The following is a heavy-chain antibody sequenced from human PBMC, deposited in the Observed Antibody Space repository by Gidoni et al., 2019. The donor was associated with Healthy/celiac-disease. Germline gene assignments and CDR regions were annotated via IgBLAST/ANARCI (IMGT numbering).Heavy chain of an antibody. J-gene: IGHJ4*02. Sequence: QVQLVQSGAEVKKPGASVKVSCKASGYTFPSYDINWVRQATGQGLEWMGWMNPNSGNTGYAQKFQGRVTMTRNTSISTAYMELSSLRSEDTAVYYCARDYVDIVATPIGYWGQGTLVTVSS. CDR2: MNPNSGNT. CDR3: ARDYVDIVATPIGY. CDR1: GYTFPSYD. D-gene: IGHD5-12*01. V-gene: IGHV1-8*01.